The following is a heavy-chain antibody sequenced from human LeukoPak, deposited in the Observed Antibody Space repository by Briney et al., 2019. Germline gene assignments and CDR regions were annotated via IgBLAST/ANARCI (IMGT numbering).Heavy chain of an antibody. CDR2: IRYDGSNK. V-gene: IGHV3-30*02. CDR1: GFTFSSYG. Sequence: GGSLRLSCAASGFTFSSYGMHWVRQAPGKGLEWVAFIRYDGSNKYYADSVKGRFTISRDNSKNTLYLQMNSLRAEDTAVYYCAKLEMIVVVITGVSYWGQGTLVTVSS. J-gene: IGHJ4*02. D-gene: IGHD3-22*01. CDR3: AKLEMIVVVITGVSY.